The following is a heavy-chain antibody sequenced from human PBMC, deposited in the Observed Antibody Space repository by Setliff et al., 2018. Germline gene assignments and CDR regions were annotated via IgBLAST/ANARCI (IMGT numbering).Heavy chain of an antibody. CDR1: GFTFSSHG. D-gene: IGHD2-2*01. J-gene: IGHJ4*02. CDR3: APHSRSSDWRALDY. V-gene: IGHV3-23*01. Sequence: PGESLRLSCAASGFTFSSHGMSWVRQAPAKGLEWVSTITSDGGTTWYADSVKGRFTIYRDNSKNILYLQMNSLRAEDTAVYYCAPHSRSSDWRALDYWGQGTLVTVSS. CDR2: ITSDGGTT.